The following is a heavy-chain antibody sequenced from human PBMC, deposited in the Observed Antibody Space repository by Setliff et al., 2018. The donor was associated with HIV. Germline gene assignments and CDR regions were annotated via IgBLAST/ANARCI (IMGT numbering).Heavy chain of an antibody. Sequence: SETLSLTCTVSGGSINSTSYDWGWIRQPPGNGLAWIGSIYHTGSTYYKPSLKSRVTISVDTSKNQFSLRLSSVAAGDTAVYYCARSIVPVASGYYYFEYWGQGTLVTVSS. D-gene: IGHD3-3*01. J-gene: IGHJ4*02. CDR3: ARSIVPVASGYYYFEY. CDR1: GGSINSTSYD. V-gene: IGHV4-39*01. CDR2: IYHTGST.